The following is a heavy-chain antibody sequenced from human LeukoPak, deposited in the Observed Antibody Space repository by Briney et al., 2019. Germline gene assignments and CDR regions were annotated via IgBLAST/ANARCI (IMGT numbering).Heavy chain of an antibody. CDR1: GYTFTSYD. CDR3: ARGQRRSSRFSGYYGMDV. CDR2: MSPNSGDT. J-gene: IGHJ6*02. Sequence: ASVKVSCKASGYTFTSYDFNWVRQATGQRPEWMGWMSPNSGDTGYAQKFQDRVTMTRNTSISTAYMELSSLRSDDTAVYYCARGQRRSSRFSGYYGMDVWGQGTTVTVSS. V-gene: IGHV1-8*01. D-gene: IGHD6-13*01.